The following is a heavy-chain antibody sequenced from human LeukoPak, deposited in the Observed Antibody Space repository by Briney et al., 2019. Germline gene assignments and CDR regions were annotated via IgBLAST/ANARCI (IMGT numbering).Heavy chain of an antibody. CDR2: IYYSGST. Sequence: SETLSLTCTVSGGSISSYYWSWIRQPPGKGLEWIGYIYYSGSTNYNPSLKSRVTISVDTSKNQFSLKLSSATAADTAVYYCARIYDYGDYHFDYWGQGTLVTVSS. J-gene: IGHJ4*02. CDR3: ARIYDYGDYHFDY. CDR1: GGSISSYY. V-gene: IGHV4-59*01. D-gene: IGHD4-17*01.